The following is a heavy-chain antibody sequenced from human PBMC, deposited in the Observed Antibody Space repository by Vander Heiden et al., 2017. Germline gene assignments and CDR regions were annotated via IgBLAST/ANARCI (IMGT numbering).Heavy chain of an antibody. J-gene: IGHJ1*01. V-gene: IGHV1-46*01. Sequence: QVQLVQSGAAVKKPGASVKVSCKASGYTFTSYYMHWVRQAPGQGLEWMGIINPSGGSTSYAQKFQGRVTMTRDTSTSTVYMELSSLRSEDTAVYYCARDSFGVDDSSEEYFQHWGQGTLVTVSS. D-gene: IGHD3-22*01. CDR1: GYTFTSYY. CDR3: ARDSFGVDDSSEEYFQH. CDR2: INPSGGST.